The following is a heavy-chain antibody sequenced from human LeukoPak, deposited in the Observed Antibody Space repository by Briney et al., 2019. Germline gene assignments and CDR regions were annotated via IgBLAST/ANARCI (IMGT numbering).Heavy chain of an antibody. V-gene: IGHV3-7*03. J-gene: IGHJ6*02. Sequence: GRSLRLSCAASGFTSSNYAMHWVRQAPGKGLEWVASINHNGNVNYYVDSVKGRFTISRDNAKNSLYLQMSNLRAEDTAVYFCARGGGLDVWGQGATVTVSS. CDR3: ARGGGLDV. CDR2: INHNGNVN. CDR1: GFTSSNYA. D-gene: IGHD3-16*01.